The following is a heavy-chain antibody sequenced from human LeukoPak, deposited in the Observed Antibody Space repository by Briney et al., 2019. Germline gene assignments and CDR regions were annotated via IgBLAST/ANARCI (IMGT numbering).Heavy chain of an antibody. V-gene: IGHV3-23*01. J-gene: IGHJ4*02. D-gene: IGHD3-10*01. CDR1: GFTFSSYT. CDR3: AKSYYGSGSYIDY. Sequence: PGGSLRLSCAASGFTFSSYTMSWVRQAPGKGLEWVSAISGSGGSTYYADSVKGRFTISRDNSKNTLYLQMNSLRAEDTAVYYCAKSYYGSGSYIDYWGQGTLVTVSS. CDR2: ISGSGGST.